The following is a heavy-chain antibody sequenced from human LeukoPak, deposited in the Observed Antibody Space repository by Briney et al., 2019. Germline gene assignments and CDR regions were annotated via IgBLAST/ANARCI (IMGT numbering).Heavy chain of an antibody. CDR3: ARHRSSWYYFDY. CDR1: GGSISSYY. Sequence: SETLSLTCTASGGSISSYYWSWIRQPPGKGLEWIGYIYYSGSTNYNPSLKSRVTISVDTSKNQFSLKLSSVTAADTAVYYCARHRSSWYYFDYWGQGTLVTVSS. J-gene: IGHJ4*02. V-gene: IGHV4-59*08. D-gene: IGHD6-13*01. CDR2: IYYSGST.